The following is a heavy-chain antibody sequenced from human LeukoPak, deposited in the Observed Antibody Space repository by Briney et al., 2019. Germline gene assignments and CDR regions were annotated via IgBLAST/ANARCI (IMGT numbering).Heavy chain of an antibody. CDR3: ASQTGIAVAIYDY. CDR1: GYTFTGYY. CDR2: INPNSGGT. Sequence: ASVKVSCKASGYTFTGYYMHWVRQAPGQGLEWMGWINPNSGGTNYAQKFQGRVTMTRDTSISTAYMELSRLRSDDTAVYYCASQTGIAVAIYDYWGQGTLVTVSS. V-gene: IGHV1-2*02. J-gene: IGHJ4*02. D-gene: IGHD6-19*01.